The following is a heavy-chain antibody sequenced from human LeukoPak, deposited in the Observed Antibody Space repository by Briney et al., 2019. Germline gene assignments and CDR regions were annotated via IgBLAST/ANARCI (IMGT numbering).Heavy chain of an antibody. V-gene: IGHV3-74*01. J-gene: IGHJ4*02. CDR1: GFTVSNFW. CDR2: INHDGTGT. D-gene: IGHD6-19*01. CDR3: AKVSAGYSSGWYDRDAYYFDY. Sequence: QPGGSLRLSCAASGFTVSNFWMPWVRQVPGKGLVWVSGINHDGTGTYYADYVKGRFTISRDNSKNMLYLQMNSLRAEDTAVYYCAKVSAGYSSGWYDRDAYYFDYWGQGTLVTVSS.